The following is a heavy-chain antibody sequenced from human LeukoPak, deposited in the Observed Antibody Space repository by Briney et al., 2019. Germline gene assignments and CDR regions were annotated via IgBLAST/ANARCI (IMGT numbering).Heavy chain of an antibody. J-gene: IGHJ4*02. D-gene: IGHD3-22*01. CDR2: IYHSGST. V-gene: IGHV4-30-2*01. CDR1: GGSISSGGYY. CDR3: ASDSSGTGTYFDY. Sequence: SQTLSLTCTVSGGSISSGGYYWSWIRQPPGKGLEWIGYIYHSGSTYYNPSLKSRVTISVDRSKNQFSLKLSSVTAADTAVYYCASDSSGTGTYFDYWGQGTLVTVSS.